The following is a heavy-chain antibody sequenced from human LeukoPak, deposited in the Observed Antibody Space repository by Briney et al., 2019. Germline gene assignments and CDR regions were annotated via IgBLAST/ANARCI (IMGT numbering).Heavy chain of an antibody. CDR3: ARLVDTAMV. CDR1: GFTFSSYA. Sequence: GRSLRLSCAASGFTFSSYAMHWVRQAPGKGLEWVAVISYDGGNKYYADSVKGRFTISRDNSKNTLYLQMNSLRAEDTAVYYCARLVDTAMVWGQGTLVTVSS. V-gene: IGHV3-30-3*01. CDR2: ISYDGGNK. D-gene: IGHD5-18*01. J-gene: IGHJ4*02.